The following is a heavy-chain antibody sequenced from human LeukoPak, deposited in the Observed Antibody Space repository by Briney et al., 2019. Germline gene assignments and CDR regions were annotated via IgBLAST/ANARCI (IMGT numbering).Heavy chain of an antibody. Sequence: QPGGSLRLSCAASGFTFSSYDMHWVRQAPGKGLEWVADIRYNGSNKYYADSVKGRFTISRDNSKNSLYLQMNSLRAEDTAVYYWAKENMVRGVGHFDYWGQGTLVTVSS. CDR3: AKENMVRGVGHFDY. CDR1: GFTFSSYD. J-gene: IGHJ4*02. D-gene: IGHD3-10*01. V-gene: IGHV3-33*03. CDR2: IRYNGSNK.